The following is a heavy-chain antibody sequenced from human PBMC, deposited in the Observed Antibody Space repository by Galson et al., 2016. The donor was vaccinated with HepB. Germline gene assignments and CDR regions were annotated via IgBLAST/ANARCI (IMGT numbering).Heavy chain of an antibody. V-gene: IGHV5-10-1*01. CDR1: GYSFTSYW. D-gene: IGHD3-3*01. Sequence: QSGAEVKKPGESLKISCKGSGYSFTSYWISWVRQMPGKGLEWMGRIDPNDSYTNYSPSLQGHVTMSVDKSISTAYLQWSSLKASDTAMYYCARRYYDFWTGYPYYYFMDVWGKGTTVTVSS. CDR2: IDPNDSYT. J-gene: IGHJ6*03. CDR3: ARRYYDFWTGYPYYYFMDV.